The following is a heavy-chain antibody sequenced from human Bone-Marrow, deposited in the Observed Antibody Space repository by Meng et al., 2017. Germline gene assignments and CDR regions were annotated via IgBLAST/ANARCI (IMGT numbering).Heavy chain of an antibody. V-gene: IGHV3-74*01. D-gene: IGHD3-16*02. CDR2: IKNDGSST. Sequence: GGSLRLSCAASGITFRNYWMHWVRQVPGKGLEWVSRIKNDGSSTSYADSVKGRFTISRDSTQNTLYLQMNSLTAEDTAVYYCATFRSLDYWGQGTLVTVSS. CDR3: ATFRSLDY. J-gene: IGHJ4*02. CDR1: GITFRNYW.